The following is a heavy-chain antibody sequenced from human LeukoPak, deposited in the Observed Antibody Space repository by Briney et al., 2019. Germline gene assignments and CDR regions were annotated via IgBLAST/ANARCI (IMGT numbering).Heavy chain of an antibody. CDR3: ASSYLKH. Sequence: GGSLRLSCVASGFAYSTTWMNWVRQAPGKGLEWVANIGQGERQMNYADSVKGRFSISRDNARNSLSLQLNSLRAEDTAVYYCASSYLKHWGQGTLVTVSS. CDR1: GFAYSTTW. J-gene: IGHJ1*01. CDR2: IGQGERQM. V-gene: IGHV3-7*01.